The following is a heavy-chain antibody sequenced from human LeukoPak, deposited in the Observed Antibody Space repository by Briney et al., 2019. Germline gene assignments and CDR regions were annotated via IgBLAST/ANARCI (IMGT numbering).Heavy chain of an antibody. V-gene: IGHV3-23*01. CDR1: GFTFSSYA. Sequence: QTGGSLRLSCAASGFTFSSYAMNWVRQAPGKGLEWVLAISGSGSSTYYGDSVKGRFTISRDNSKNTLYLQMNSLRAEDTAVYYCAKGRSSSCYSAFDIWGQGTMVTVSS. D-gene: IGHD6-13*01. J-gene: IGHJ3*02. CDR3: AKGRSSSCYSAFDI. CDR2: ISGSGSST.